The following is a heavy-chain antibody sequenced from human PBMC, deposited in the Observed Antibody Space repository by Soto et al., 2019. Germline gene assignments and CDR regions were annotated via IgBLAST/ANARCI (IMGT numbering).Heavy chain of an antibody. V-gene: IGHV4-31*03. J-gene: IGHJ5*02. Sequence: SETLSLTCTVSGGSISSGGYYWSWIRQHPGKGLEWIGYIYYSGSTYYNPSLKSRVTISVDTSKNQFSLKLSSVTAADTAVYYCASSFYYYDSSGRENWFDPWGQGTLVTVSS. CDR1: GGSISSGGYY. CDR3: ASSFYYYDSSGRENWFDP. D-gene: IGHD3-22*01. CDR2: IYYSGST.